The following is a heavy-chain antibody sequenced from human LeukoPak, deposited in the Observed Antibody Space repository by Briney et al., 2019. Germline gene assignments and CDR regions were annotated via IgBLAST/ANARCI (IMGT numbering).Heavy chain of an antibody. V-gene: IGHV4-39*01. CDR1: GGSISSSSYY. D-gene: IGHD6-13*01. J-gene: IGHJ4*02. CDR2: IYYSGST. CDR3: ATRAGSWPTKDTIDY. Sequence: PSETLSLTCTVSGGSISSSSYYWGWIRQPPGKGLEWIGSIYYSGSTYYNPSLKSRVTISVDTSKNQFSLKLSSVTAADTAVYYCATRAGSWPTKDTIDYWGQGTLVTVSS.